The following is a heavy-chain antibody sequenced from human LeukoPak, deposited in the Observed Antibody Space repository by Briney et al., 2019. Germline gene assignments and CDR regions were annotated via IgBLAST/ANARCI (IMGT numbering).Heavy chain of an antibody. D-gene: IGHD3-16*01. CDR2: INTSGDST. CDR1: GFTFSSYA. V-gene: IGHV3-23*01. CDR3: ARDQTRPPQGGY. Sequence: GGSLRLSCAASGFTFSSYAMTWVRQAPGKGLEWVSSINTSGDSTYYADSVKGRFTISRDNSKNTLYLQMNSLRAEDTAVYYCARDQTRPPQGGYWGQGTLVTVSS. J-gene: IGHJ4*02.